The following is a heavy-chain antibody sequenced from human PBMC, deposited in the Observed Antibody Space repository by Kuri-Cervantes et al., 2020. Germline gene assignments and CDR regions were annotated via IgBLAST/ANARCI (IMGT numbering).Heavy chain of an antibody. V-gene: IGHV3-21*01. Sequence: GGSLRLSCAASGFTFSSYSMNWVRQAPGKGLEWVSSISSSSSYIYYADSVKGRFTISRDNSKNTLYLQMNSLRAEDTAVYYCAKDLDRVRQLDYYYYGMDVWGQGTTVTVSS. CDR3: AKDLDRVRQLDYYYYGMDV. CDR2: ISSSSSYI. CDR1: GFTFSSYS. D-gene: IGHD6-6*01. J-gene: IGHJ6*02.